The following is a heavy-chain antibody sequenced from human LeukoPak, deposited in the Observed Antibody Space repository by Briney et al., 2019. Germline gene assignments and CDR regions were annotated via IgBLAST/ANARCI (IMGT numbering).Heavy chain of an antibody. J-gene: IGHJ4*02. CDR2: VYGGDTT. CDR1: GSSGTTNY. D-gene: IGHD3-22*01. Sequence: GGSLRLSCAASGSSGTTNYMSWVRQAPGKGLEFVSIVYGGDTTVYADSVKGRFTISRDNSKNTLYLQMNSLRAEDTAVYYCAKDWYYDSSGLSYYFDYWGQGTLVTVSS. CDR3: AKDWYYDSSGLSYYFDY. V-gene: IGHV3-53*05.